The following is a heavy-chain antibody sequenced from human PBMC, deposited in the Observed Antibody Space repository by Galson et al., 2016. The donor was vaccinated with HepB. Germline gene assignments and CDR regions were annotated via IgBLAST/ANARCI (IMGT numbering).Heavy chain of an antibody. CDR2: INHSGST. D-gene: IGHD4-17*01. CDR3: ARGDNPDYGDYASAYYYMDV. CDR1: GGSFSGYQ. V-gene: IGHV4-34*01. J-gene: IGHJ6*03. Sequence: LSLTCAVYGGSFSGYQWTWIRQSPGKGLEWIGEINHSGSTNYNPSLKSRVTISVDTSKNQFSLKLSSVTAADTAVYYCARGDNPDYGDYASAYYYMDVWGKGTTVTVSS.